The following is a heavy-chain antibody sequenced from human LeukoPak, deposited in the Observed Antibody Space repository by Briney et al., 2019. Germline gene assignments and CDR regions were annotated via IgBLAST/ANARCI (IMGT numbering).Heavy chain of an antibody. CDR3: AKDLNYDFWSGYIPLDY. D-gene: IGHD3-3*01. CDR2: ISGSGGST. CDR1: GFTFSSYA. V-gene: IGHV3-23*01. Sequence: GGSLRLSCAAPGFTFSSYAMSWVRQAPGKGLEWVSAISGSGGSTYYADSVKGRFTISRDNSKNTLYLQMNSLRAEDTAVYYCAKDLNYDFWSGYIPLDYWGQGTLVTVSS. J-gene: IGHJ4*02.